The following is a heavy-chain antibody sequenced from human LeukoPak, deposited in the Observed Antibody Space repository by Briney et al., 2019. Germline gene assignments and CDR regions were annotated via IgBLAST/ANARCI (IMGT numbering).Heavy chain of an antibody. CDR1: GFTFSSYS. D-gene: IGHD3-16*01. CDR2: ISSSSSTI. V-gene: IGHV3-48*04. Sequence: GGSLRLSCAASGFTFSSYSMNWVRQAPGKGLEWVSYISSSSSTIYYADSVKGRFTISRDNAKNSLYLQMYSLRAEDTAVYYCARDGGFDYWGQGTLVTVSS. J-gene: IGHJ4*02. CDR3: ARDGGFDY.